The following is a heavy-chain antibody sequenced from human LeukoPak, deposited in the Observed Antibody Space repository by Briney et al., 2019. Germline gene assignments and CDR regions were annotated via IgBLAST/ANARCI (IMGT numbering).Heavy chain of an antibody. D-gene: IGHD4-17*01. CDR2: ISGYNGYT. J-gene: IGHJ3*02. Sequence: GASVKVSCKTFGYPFSSCGINWVRQAPGQGLEWMGWISGYNGYTNYAQKFQGRVTMTRDMSTSTVYMELSSLRSEDTAVYYCAARSGHDAFDIWGQGTMVIVSS. CDR1: GYPFSSCG. V-gene: IGHV1-18*01. CDR3: AARSGHDAFDI.